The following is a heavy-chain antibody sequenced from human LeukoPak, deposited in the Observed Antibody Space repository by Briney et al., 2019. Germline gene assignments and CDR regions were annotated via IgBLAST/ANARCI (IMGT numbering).Heavy chain of an antibody. V-gene: IGHV3-7*04. CDR2: IKQYGSEK. J-gene: IGHJ4*02. CDR3: ARDKLLGFGELYLGYYIDY. D-gene: IGHD3-10*01. CDR1: GFTFSSYG. Sequence: GGSLRLSCAASGFTFSSYGMSWVRQAPGKGLEWVANIKQYGSEKNYVESVKGRFTISRDNAKNSLYLQMNSLRSEDTAVYYCARDKLLGFGELYLGYYIDYRGQGTLVTVSS.